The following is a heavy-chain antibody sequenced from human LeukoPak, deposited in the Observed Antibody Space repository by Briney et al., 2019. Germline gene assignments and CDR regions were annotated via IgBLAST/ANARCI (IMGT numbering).Heavy chain of an antibody. Sequence: GGSLRLSCAVSGFTFSSYWMHRVRQAPGKGLVWVSRIDRDGSRINYADSVKGQFTSSRDNGKNTLFLQMNSLRAEDAAVYYCVRGNDYGGPHYWGQGTLVTVSS. CDR2: IDRDGSRI. V-gene: IGHV3-74*01. CDR1: GFTFSSYW. D-gene: IGHD4-23*01. CDR3: VRGNDYGGPHY. J-gene: IGHJ4*02.